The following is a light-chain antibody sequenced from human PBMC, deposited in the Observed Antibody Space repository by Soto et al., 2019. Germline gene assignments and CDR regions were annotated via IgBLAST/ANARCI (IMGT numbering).Light chain of an antibody. CDR2: DAS. CDR3: QQYNSYRWT. V-gene: IGKV1-5*01. CDR1: QSISSW. Sequence: ASVGDRVTITCRASQSISSWLAWYQQKPGKAPKLLIYDASSLESGVPSRFSGSGFGTEFTLTISSLQPDDFATYYCQQYNSYRWTFGQGTKVDI. J-gene: IGKJ1*01.